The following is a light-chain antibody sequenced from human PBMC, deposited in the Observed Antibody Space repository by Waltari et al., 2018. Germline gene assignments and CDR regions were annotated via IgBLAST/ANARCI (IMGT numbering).Light chain of an antibody. CDR2: GAS. Sequence: DIRLTQSPSSLSASVGDRVTITCRASHGIAYYLAWFQQKPGKAPRPLIFGASSLQSGVPWRFSGVGSETFFTLTINDLQPEDFATYYCQQYNSYPPTFGGGTRV. V-gene: IGKV1-16*01. J-gene: IGKJ4*01. CDR3: QQYNSYPPT. CDR1: HGIAYY.